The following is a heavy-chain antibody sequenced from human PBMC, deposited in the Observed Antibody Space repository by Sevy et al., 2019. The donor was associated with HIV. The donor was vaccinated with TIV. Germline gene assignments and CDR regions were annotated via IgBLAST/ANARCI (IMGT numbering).Heavy chain of an antibody. CDR2: ISGSGGST. D-gene: IGHD1-26*01. V-gene: IGHV3-23*01. Sequence: GGSLRLSCAASAFIFNSYAMSWVRQAPGKGLEWVASISGSGGSTYYTDSVKGRVTISRDNFRRMMDLQMNSLRAEDTAVYYCRGLGTTTAFDYWGHGTLVTVSS. J-gene: IGHJ4*01. CDR3: RGLGTTTAFDY. CDR1: AFIFNSYA.